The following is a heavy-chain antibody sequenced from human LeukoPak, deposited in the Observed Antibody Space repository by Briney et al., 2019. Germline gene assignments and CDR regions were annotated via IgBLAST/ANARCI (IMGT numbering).Heavy chain of an antibody. J-gene: IGHJ4*02. CDR2: TNPNSGNT. D-gene: IGHD3-3*01. CDR1: GYTFTSYD. Sequence: GPVKVSCKASGYTFTSYDINWVRQATGQGLEWMGWTNPNSGNTGYAQKFQGRVTMTRNTSISTAYMELSSLRSEDTAVYYCARVVPYYDFWSGPAGGDYWGQGTLVTVSS. CDR3: ARVVPYYDFWSGPAGGDY. V-gene: IGHV1-8*01.